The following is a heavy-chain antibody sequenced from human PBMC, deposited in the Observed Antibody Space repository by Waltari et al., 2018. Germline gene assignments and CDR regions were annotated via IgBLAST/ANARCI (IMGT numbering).Heavy chain of an antibody. CDR2: INHSGST. V-gene: IGHV4-34*01. J-gene: IGHJ4*02. Sequence: VQLQQWGAGLLKPSETLSLTCAVYGGSFSDYYWSWIRQPPGKGLEWIGEINHSGSTNYNPSLKSRVTISVDTSKNQFSLKLSTVTAADTAVYYCARGGVVNNFDYWGQGTLVTVSS. D-gene: IGHD3-3*01. CDR3: ARGGVVNNFDY. CDR1: GGSFSDYY.